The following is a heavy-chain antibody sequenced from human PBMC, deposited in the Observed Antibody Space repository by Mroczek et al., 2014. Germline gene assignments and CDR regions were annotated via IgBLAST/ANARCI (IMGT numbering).Heavy chain of an antibody. Sequence: QVQLVQSGPGLVKPSQTLSLTCTVSGGSISSGSYYWSWIRQPAGKGLEWIGRIYTSGSTNYNPSLKSRVTMSVDTSKNQFSLKLSSVTAADTAVYYCARGGQKRYSSSSDNFDYWGQGTLVTVSS. V-gene: IGHV4-61*02. D-gene: IGHD6-6*01. CDR2: IYTSGST. CDR1: GGSISSGSYY. CDR3: ARGGQKRYSSSSDNFDY. J-gene: IGHJ4*02.